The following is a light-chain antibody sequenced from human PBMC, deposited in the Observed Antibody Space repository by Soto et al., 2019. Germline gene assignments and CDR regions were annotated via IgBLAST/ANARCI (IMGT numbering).Light chain of an antibody. CDR1: KLGNKY. CDR3: ATFDSNAVV. CDR2: QDA. V-gene: IGLV3-1*01. J-gene: IGLJ2*01. Sequence: SYELTQPPSVSVSPGQTASVTWSGNKLGNKYVSWYQQKPGQSPVVVIHQDAKRPSGIPERFSGSNSGNTATLTISGAQVMDEADYYCATFDSNAVVFGGGTKLTVL.